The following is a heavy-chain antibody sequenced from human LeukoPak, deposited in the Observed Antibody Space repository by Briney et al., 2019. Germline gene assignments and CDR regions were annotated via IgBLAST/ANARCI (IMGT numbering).Heavy chain of an antibody. D-gene: IGHD4-17*01. CDR1: GFTFDDYA. V-gene: IGHV3-9*01. Sequence: GGSLRLSCVASGFTFDDYAMHWVRQAPGKGLEWVSDISWNSGSIGYADSVKGRFTISRDNAKNSLYLQMNSLRAEDTALYYCAKSRGFTVTTPFDYWGQGTLVTVSS. CDR2: ISWNSGSI. CDR3: AKSRGFTVTTPFDY. J-gene: IGHJ4*02.